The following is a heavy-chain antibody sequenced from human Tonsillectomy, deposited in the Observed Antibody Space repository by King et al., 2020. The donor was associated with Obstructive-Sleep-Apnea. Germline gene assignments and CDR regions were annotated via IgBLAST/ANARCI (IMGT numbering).Heavy chain of an antibody. CDR1: GFNVRSNF. CDR3: ASGADFSPVGC. V-gene: IGHV3-66*01. J-gene: IGHJ4*02. D-gene: IGHD3-3*01. Sequence: VQLVESGGRLVQPGGSLRLSCAASGFNVRSNFMNWVRQAPGKGLEWVSVIYSVSSTFYADSVKGRLTISRDTSKNTLYLQMNSLRVEDTAVYYCASGADFSPVGCWGQGTLVTVSS. CDR2: IYSVSST.